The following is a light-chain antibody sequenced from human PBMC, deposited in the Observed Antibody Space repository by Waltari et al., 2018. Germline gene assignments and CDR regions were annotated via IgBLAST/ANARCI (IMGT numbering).Light chain of an antibody. Sequence: ENVLTQSPATLSVSPGDRVTLSCRASQSVSTNLAWYQQKPGQAPRLPIYGVSTRATGIPGRFSGSGSGTEFTLTINTLQSEDFAVYYCHQYNNWWTFGQGTKVEIK. CDR3: HQYNNWWT. J-gene: IGKJ1*01. CDR1: QSVSTN. V-gene: IGKV3D-15*01. CDR2: GVS.